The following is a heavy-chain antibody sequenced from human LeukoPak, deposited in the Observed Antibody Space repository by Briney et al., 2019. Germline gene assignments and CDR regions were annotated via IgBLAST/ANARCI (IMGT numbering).Heavy chain of an antibody. CDR1: GFTFSSYS. Sequence: SGGSLRLSCAASGFTFSSYSMNWVRQAPGKGLEWVANIKQDGSEKYYVDSVKGRFTISRDNAKNSLYLQMNSLRAEDTAVYYCARDIIAARLGLDYWGQGTLVTVSS. CDR3: ARDIIAARLGLDY. D-gene: IGHD6-6*01. V-gene: IGHV3-7*01. CDR2: IKQDGSEK. J-gene: IGHJ4*02.